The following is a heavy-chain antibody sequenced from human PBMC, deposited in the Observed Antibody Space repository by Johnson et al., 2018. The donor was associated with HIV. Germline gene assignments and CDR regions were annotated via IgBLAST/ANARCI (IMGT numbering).Heavy chain of an antibody. D-gene: IGHD3-10*02. CDR2: LNSDGSRT. CDR3: AREREFTMCDAFDI. V-gene: IGHV3-74*01. Sequence: VQLVESGGGVVRPGGSLRLSCAASGFTFSTYWMNWVRQAPGKGLVWVSRLNSDGSRTDYADSVKGRFTISRDNAKNSLYLQMNSLRAEDTAVYYCAREREFTMCDAFDIWGQGTLVTVSS. J-gene: IGHJ3*02. CDR1: GFTFSTYW.